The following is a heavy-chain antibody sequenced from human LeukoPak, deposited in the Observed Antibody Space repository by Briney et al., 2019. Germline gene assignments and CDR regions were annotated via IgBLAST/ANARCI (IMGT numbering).Heavy chain of an antibody. D-gene: IGHD3-10*01. CDR2: INPNSGGT. V-gene: IGHV1-2*02. J-gene: IGHJ6*03. Sequence: ASVKVSCKASGSTFTGYYMHWVRQAPGQGLEWMGWINPNSGGTNYAQKFQGRVTMTRDTSINTAYMELSRLRSGDSAVFYCASSVGYYYSYMDVWGKGTTVTVSS. CDR1: GSTFTGYY. CDR3: ASSVGYYYSYMDV.